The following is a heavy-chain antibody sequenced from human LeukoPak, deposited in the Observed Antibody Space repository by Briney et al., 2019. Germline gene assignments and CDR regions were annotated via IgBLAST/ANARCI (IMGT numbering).Heavy chain of an antibody. J-gene: IGHJ3*02. V-gene: IGHV4-59*08. CDR2: IYYSGST. D-gene: IGHD3-22*01. CDR1: GGSISSYY. Sequence: PSETLSLTCTVSGGSISSYYWSWIRQPPGKGLEWIGYIYYSGSTNYNPSLKSRVTISVDTSKNQFSLKLSSVTAADTAVYYCARGTVVISAFDIRGQGTMVTVSS. CDR3: ARGTVVISAFDI.